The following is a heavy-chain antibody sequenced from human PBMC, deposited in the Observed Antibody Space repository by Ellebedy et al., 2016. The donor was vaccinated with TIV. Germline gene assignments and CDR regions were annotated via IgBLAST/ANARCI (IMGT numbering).Heavy chain of an antibody. Sequence: GSLRLSXTVSGDSVSRRSYYWRWIRQSPGKGLEWIGYIYSSGSTKYNPSLKSRLTISADTSKKHFSLKLNSATAADTAVYYCTYGINSDAFDIWGHGTLVTVSS. D-gene: IGHD3-10*01. CDR3: TYGINSDAFDI. CDR1: GDSVSRRSYY. CDR2: IYSSGST. J-gene: IGHJ3*02. V-gene: IGHV4-61*03.